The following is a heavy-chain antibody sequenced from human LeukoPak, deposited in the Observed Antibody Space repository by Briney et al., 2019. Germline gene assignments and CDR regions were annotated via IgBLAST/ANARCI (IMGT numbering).Heavy chain of an antibody. V-gene: IGHV3-43*01. CDR1: GFTFEDYT. D-gene: IGHD1-26*01. J-gene: IGHJ4*02. CDR2: ISWDGTT. Sequence: GGSLRLSCAASGFTFEDYTMHWVRQAPGKTLEWVSLISWDGTTYYRDSVKGRFTIPRDNAKNSLYLQMNSLRAEDTAVYYCARDQVVGAFDYWGQGTLVTVSS. CDR3: ARDQVVGAFDY.